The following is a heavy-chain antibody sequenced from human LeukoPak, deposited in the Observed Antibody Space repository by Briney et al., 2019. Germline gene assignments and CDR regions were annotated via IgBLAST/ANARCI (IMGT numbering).Heavy chain of an antibody. V-gene: IGHV3-30-3*01. CDR3: ASSQQMATNRPPDY. CDR1: GFTFSNYA. J-gene: IGHJ4*02. Sequence: GGSLRLSCAASGFTFSNYAMHWVRQAPGKGLEWVAVISYDGTNKYYADSVKGRFTISRDNSKNTLYLQMNSLRVEDTAVYYCASSQQMATNRPPDYWGQGTLVTVSS. D-gene: IGHD5-12*01. CDR2: ISYDGTNK.